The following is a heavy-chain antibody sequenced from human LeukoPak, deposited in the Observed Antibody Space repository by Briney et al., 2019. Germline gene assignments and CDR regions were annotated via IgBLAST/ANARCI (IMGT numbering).Heavy chain of an antibody. V-gene: IGHV1-18*01. D-gene: IGHD3-22*01. CDR2: VSTYNGNT. CDR3: ASSTVRYDSSGFLSRGNGAISYMDV. CDR1: GYTFSNYA. Sequence: ASVKVSCKASGYTFSNYAINWVRQAPGQGLEWMGWVSTYNGNTNYAQKLQDRVTMTTDTSTSTAYMELRSLRSDDTAMYYCASSTVRYDSSGFLSRGNGAISYMDVWGKGTTVTVSS. J-gene: IGHJ6*03.